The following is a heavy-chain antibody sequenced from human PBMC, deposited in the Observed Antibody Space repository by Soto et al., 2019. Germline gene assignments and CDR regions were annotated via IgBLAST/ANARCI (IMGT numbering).Heavy chain of an antibody. J-gene: IGHJ5*02. V-gene: IGHV1-69*06. Sequence: QVQLVQSGAEVKKPGSSVKVSCKASGGTFSSYAISWVRQAPGQGLEWMGGIIPIFGTANYAQKFQGRVTITADKSTSTAYMELSSLRSEDTAVYYCARQRTPLGLRFLVWLLGAWFDPWGQGTLVTVSS. CDR2: IIPIFGTA. CDR3: ARQRTPLGLRFLVWLLGAWFDP. D-gene: IGHD3-3*01. CDR1: GGTFSSYA.